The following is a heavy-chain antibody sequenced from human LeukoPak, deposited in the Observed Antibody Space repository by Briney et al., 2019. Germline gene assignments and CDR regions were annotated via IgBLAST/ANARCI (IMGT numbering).Heavy chain of an antibody. D-gene: IGHD2-2*01. CDR1: GFTFSSYA. Sequence: GGSLRLSCAASGFTFSSYAMHWVRQAPGKGLEWVAVISYDGSNKYYADSVKGRFTISRDNSKNTLYLQMNSLRAEDTAVYYCARDYCSSTSCFYYYYYMDVWGKGTTVTVSS. V-gene: IGHV3-30-3*01. CDR3: ARDYCSSTSCFYYYYYMDV. CDR2: ISYDGSNK. J-gene: IGHJ6*03.